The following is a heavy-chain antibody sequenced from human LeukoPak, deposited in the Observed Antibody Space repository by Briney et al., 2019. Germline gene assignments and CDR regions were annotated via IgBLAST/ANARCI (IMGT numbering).Heavy chain of an antibody. CDR1: GLTFSKYA. J-gene: IGHJ4*02. V-gene: IGHV3-23*01. Sequence: GGSLRLSCAASGLTFSKYAMSWVRQAPGKGLEWVSTISGSGGSTYYADSVKGRFTISRDNSKNTLYLQMNSLRAEDTAVHYCAKDLGREVSDSSVDYWGQGTLVTVSS. D-gene: IGHD3-16*01. CDR3: AKDLGREVSDSSVDY. CDR2: ISGSGGST.